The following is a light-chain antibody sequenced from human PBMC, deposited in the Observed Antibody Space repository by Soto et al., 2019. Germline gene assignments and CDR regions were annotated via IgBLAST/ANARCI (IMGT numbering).Light chain of an antibody. J-gene: IGLJ2*01. CDR2: EDT. CDR1: SGSIATNY. CDR3: QSYDGSNPDVV. V-gene: IGLV6-57*02. Sequence: NFMLTQPHSVSESPGKTVTISCTGISGSIATNYVQWYQHRPGSAPTTVIYEDTQRPSGVPERFSGSIDSSSNSASLTISGLKTEDEADYYCQSYDGSNPDVVFGGGTKLTVL.